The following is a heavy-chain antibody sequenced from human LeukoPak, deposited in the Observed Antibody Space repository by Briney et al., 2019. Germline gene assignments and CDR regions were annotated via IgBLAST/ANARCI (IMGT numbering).Heavy chain of an antibody. D-gene: IGHD2-15*01. CDR3: ARGYCSGGSCSNAFDI. J-gene: IGHJ3*02. CDR1: GGTFSSYA. CDR2: IIPIFGTA. V-gene: IGHV1-69*06. Sequence: SVKVSCKASGGTFSSYAISWVRQAPGQGLEWMGGIIPIFGTANYAQKFQGRVTITADKSTSTAYMELSSLRSEDTAVYYCARGYCSGGSCSNAFDIWGQGTMVTVSS.